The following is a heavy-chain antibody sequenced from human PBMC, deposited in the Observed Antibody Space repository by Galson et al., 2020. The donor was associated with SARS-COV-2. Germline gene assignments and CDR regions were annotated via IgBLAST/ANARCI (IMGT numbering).Heavy chain of an antibody. CDR3: ARDSARRHNYSSTWSFFYYYMDV. Sequence: ASVKVSCKASGYTFTDYYMHWVRQAPGQGLEWMGWINPNSGGTNYAQKFQGRVTMTRDPPISTAYMELSRLTSDDTAVYYCARDSARRHNYSSTWSFFYYYMDVWGKGTTVTISS. V-gene: IGHV1-2*02. CDR2: INPNSGGT. J-gene: IGHJ6*03. CDR1: GYTFTDYY. D-gene: IGHD6-13*01.